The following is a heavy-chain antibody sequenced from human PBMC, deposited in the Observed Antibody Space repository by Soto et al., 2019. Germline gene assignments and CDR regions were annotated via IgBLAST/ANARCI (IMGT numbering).Heavy chain of an antibody. J-gene: IGHJ4*02. Sequence: QVQLQESGPGLVKPSETLSLTCTVSGGSISSYYWSWIRQPPGKGLEWIGYIYYSGSTNYNPSLKSRFTNSVDTSKNQFSLKLSSVTAADTAVYYCARGRDGYNHFDYWGQGTLVTVSS. CDR2: IYYSGST. CDR3: ARGRDGYNHFDY. CDR1: GGSISSYY. D-gene: IGHD5-12*01. V-gene: IGHV4-59*01.